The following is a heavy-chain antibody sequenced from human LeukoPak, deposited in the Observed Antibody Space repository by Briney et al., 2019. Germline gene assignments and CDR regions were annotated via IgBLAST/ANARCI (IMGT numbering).Heavy chain of an antibody. V-gene: IGHV3-30-3*01. CDR2: ISYDGSNK. Sequence: PGRSLRLSCAASGFTFSSYAMHWVRQAPGKGLEWVAVISYDGSNKYYADSVKGRFTISRDNSKNTLYLQMNSLRAEDTAVYYCARLRGYSYGVDYWGQGTLVTVSS. CDR3: ARLRGYSYGVDY. J-gene: IGHJ4*02. CDR1: GFTFSSYA. D-gene: IGHD5-18*01.